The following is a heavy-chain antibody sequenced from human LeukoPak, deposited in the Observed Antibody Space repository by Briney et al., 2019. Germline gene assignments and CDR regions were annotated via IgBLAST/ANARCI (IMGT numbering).Heavy chain of an antibody. CDR2: IIPILGIA. CDR3: ARDDAYDI. Sequence: GASVKVSCKASGGTFSSYAISWVRPAPGQGLEWMGRIIPILGIANYAQKFQGRVTITADKSTSTAYMELSSLRSEDTAVYYCARDDAYDIWGQGTMVTVSS. J-gene: IGHJ3*02. V-gene: IGHV1-69*04. CDR1: GGTFSSYA.